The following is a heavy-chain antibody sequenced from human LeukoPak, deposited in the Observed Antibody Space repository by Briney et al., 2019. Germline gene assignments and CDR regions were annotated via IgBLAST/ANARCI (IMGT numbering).Heavy chain of an antibody. CDR3: ARVDILTGYYSVFDY. J-gene: IGHJ4*02. CDR1: GGSISSGGYP. V-gene: IGHV4-30-2*01. Sequence: SQTLSLTCAVSGGSISSGGYPWSWIRQPPGKGLEWIGYIYHSGSTYYNPSLKSRVTISVDRSKNQFSLKLSSVTAADTAVYYCARVDILTGYYSVFDYWGQGTLVTVSS. CDR2: IYHSGST. D-gene: IGHD3-9*01.